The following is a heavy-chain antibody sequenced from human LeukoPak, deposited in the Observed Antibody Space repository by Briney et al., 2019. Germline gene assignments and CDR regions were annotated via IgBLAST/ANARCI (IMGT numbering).Heavy chain of an antibody. V-gene: IGHV4-34*01. CDR3: ASTLRGNYDILTGYYNVVDY. Sequence: SETLSLTCAVYGGSFSGYYWSWIRQPPGKGLEWIGEISHSGSTNYNPSLKSRVTISVDTSKNQFSLKLSSVTAADTAVYYCASTLRGNYDILTGYYNVVDYWGQGTLVTVSS. CDR1: GGSFSGYY. J-gene: IGHJ4*02. D-gene: IGHD3-9*01. CDR2: ISHSGST.